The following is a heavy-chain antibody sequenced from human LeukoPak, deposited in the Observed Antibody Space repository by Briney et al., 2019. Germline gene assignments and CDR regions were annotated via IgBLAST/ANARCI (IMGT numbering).Heavy chain of an antibody. CDR2: IYSDGST. V-gene: IGHV3-66*01. CDR1: GFTVSSNY. J-gene: IGHJ4*02. CDR3: AKVIASSSWEFDY. D-gene: IGHD6-13*01. Sequence: GGSLRLSCAASGFTVSSNYVGWVRQAPGKGLEWVSVIYSDGSTYYADSVKGRFTISRDNSKNMIYLEMNSLRAEDTAVYYCAKVIASSSWEFDYWGQGTLVTVSS.